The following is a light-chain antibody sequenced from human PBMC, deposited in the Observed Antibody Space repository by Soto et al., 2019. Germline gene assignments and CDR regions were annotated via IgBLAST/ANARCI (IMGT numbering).Light chain of an antibody. Sequence: QSVLTQPPSVSGAPGQRVTISCTGSSSKIGSNYDVHWYQPLPGTAPKLLIYGNNKRPSGVPDRFSGSKSGTSASLSITGIQVKDEAEYYCQSYVSSLGGFYVVGTATKLTVL. CDR3: QSYVSSLGGFYV. V-gene: IGLV1-40*01. CDR1: SSKIGSNYD. CDR2: GNN. J-gene: IGLJ1*01.